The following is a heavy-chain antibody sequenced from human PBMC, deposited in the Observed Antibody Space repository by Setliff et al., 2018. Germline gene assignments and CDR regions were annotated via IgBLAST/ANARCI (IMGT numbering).Heavy chain of an antibody. CDR2: IYYRGDT. CDR1: GASLNSGTYY. Sequence: SETLSLTCTVSGASLNSGTYYWGWIRQPPGKGLEWIGRIYYRGDTYYNPSLKGRLTISVDTAQNQFSLRLTSVTAADTAVYYCARTGTYRYFDYWGQGALVTVAS. J-gene: IGHJ4*02. CDR3: ARTGTYRYFDY. V-gene: IGHV4-39*01. D-gene: IGHD1-1*01.